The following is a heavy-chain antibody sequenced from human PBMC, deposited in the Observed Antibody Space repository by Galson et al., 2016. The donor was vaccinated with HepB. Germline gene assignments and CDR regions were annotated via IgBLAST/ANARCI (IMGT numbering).Heavy chain of an antibody. V-gene: IGHV3-53*01. CDR1: GFSVSSNY. Sequence: SLRLSCAASGFSVSSNYLSWVRQAPGKGLEWVSVIFSAGTTYYADSVKGRFTISRDNSKHTLYLQMNSLRAEDTAVYYCARDSGSVSFDYWGQGTLVTVSS. CDR2: IFSAGTT. CDR3: ARDSGSVSFDY. D-gene: IGHD1-26*01. J-gene: IGHJ4*02.